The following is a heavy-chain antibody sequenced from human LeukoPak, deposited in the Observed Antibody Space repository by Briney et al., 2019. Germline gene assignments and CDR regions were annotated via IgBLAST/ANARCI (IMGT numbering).Heavy chain of an antibody. J-gene: IGHJ4*02. CDR1: GGSFSGYY. Sequence: KPSETLSLTCAVYGGSFSGYYWSWIRQPPGKGLEWIGEINHSGSTNYNPSLKSRVTISVDTSKNQFSLKLSSVTAADTAVYYCARVSIAARNGFDYWGQGTLVTVSS. CDR3: ARVSIAARNGFDY. CDR2: INHSGST. D-gene: IGHD6-6*01. V-gene: IGHV4-34*01.